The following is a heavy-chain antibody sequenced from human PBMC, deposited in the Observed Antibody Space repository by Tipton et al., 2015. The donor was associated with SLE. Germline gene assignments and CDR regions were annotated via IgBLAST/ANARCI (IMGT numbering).Heavy chain of an antibody. V-gene: IGHV3-48*01. J-gene: IGHJ4*02. CDR1: GLTFNTYT. CDR2: ISSSSGPI. D-gene: IGHD6-13*01. CDR3: AAGAAGSY. Sequence: SLRLSCAASGLTFNTYTMNWVRQAPGKGLEWVSYISSSSGPIYYADSVKGRFTISRDNAKSSLYLQMNSLRAEDTAVYYCAAGAAGSYWGQGTLVTVSS.